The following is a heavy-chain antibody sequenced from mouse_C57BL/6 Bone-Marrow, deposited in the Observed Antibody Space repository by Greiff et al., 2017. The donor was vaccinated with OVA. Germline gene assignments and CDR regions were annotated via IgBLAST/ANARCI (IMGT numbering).Heavy chain of an antibody. J-gene: IGHJ3*01. V-gene: IGHV1-81*01. CDR2: IYPRSGNT. CDR1: GYTFTSYG. Sequence: VKLQQSGAELARPGASVKLSCKASGYTFTSYGISWVKQRTGQGLEWIGEIYPRSGNTYYNEKFKGKATLTADKSSSTAYMELRSLTSEDSAVYFCARRDDGYYLAWFAYWGQGTLVTGSA. CDR3: ARRDDGYYLAWFAY. D-gene: IGHD2-3*01.